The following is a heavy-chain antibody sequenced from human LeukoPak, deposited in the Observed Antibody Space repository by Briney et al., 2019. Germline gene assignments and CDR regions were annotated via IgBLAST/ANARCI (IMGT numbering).Heavy chain of an antibody. Sequence: PGGSLRLSCAASGFTFSSYWMHWVRQAPGKGLVWVARISSDGSSTTYADSVKGRFTISRDNAKNTLYLQMNSLRVEDTAVYYCARDLVVRSGYWGQGTLVTVSS. CDR3: ARDLVVRSGY. V-gene: IGHV3-74*03. J-gene: IGHJ4*02. CDR2: ISSDGSST. CDR1: GFTFSSYW. D-gene: IGHD2-2*01.